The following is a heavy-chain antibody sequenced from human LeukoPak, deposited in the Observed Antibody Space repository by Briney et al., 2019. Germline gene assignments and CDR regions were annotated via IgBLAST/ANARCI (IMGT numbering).Heavy chain of an antibody. V-gene: IGHV1-24*01. D-gene: IGHD3-10*01. J-gene: IGHJ6*02. Sequence: GASVKVSCKVSGYTLTELSMHWVRQTPGKGLEWMGGFDPEDGETICAQKFQGRVTMTEDTSTDTAYMELSSLRSEDTAVYYCATALYGSGSYRLTPGYYYYGMDVWGQGTTVTVSS. CDR2: FDPEDGET. CDR3: ATALYGSGSYRLTPGYYYYGMDV. CDR1: GYTLTELS.